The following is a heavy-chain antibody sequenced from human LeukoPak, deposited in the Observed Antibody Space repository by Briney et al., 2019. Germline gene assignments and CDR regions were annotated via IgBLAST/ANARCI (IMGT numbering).Heavy chain of an antibody. Sequence: GRSLRLSCAASGFTFSSYAMHWVRQAPGKGLEWVAVISYDGSNKYYADSVKGRFTISRDNSKNTLYLQMNSLRAEDTAVYYCARGESGRPYYYYYGMDVWGQGTTVTVSS. CDR2: ISYDGSNK. V-gene: IGHV3-30-3*01. CDR1: GFTFSSYA. D-gene: IGHD3-10*01. J-gene: IGHJ6*02. CDR3: ARGESGRPYYYYYGMDV.